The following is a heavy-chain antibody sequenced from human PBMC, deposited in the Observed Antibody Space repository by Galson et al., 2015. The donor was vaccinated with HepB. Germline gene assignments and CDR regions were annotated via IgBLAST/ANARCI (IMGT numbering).Heavy chain of an antibody. CDR1: GYTLTELP. Sequence: SVKVSCKVSGYTLTELPMHWVRQAPGKGLEWMGGFDPEDGETIYAQKFQGRVTMTEDTSTDTAYMELSSLRSEDTAVYYCATAGYYDSSGKRVFDYWGQGTLVTVSS. CDR3: ATAGYYDSSGKRVFDY. V-gene: IGHV1-24*01. D-gene: IGHD3-22*01. J-gene: IGHJ4*02. CDR2: FDPEDGET.